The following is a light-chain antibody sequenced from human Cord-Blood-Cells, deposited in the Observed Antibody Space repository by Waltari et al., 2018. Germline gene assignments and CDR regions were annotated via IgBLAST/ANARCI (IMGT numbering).Light chain of an antibody. CDR3: QQYYSTPYS. V-gene: IGKV4-1*01. CDR2: WAS. CDR1: QSVLYSSKNKNY. J-gene: IGKJ2*03. Sequence: DIVMTQSPESLAVSLGERATINCKSSQSVLYSSKNKNYLAWYHQKPGQPPKLLIYWASTRESGVPDRFSGSGSGTDFTLTISSLQAEDVAVYYCQQYYSTPYSFGQGTKLEIK.